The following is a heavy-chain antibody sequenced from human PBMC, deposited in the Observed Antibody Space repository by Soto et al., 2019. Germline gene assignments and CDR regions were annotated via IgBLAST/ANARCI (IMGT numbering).Heavy chain of an antibody. CDR3: ATNRGYDFYYPDS. V-gene: IGHV4-31*11. J-gene: IGHJ4*02. Sequence: QLQLQESGPGLVGPSQTLSLTCDVSGASVKTGGYYWTWIRQHPEKGLAWIGYINYSETTYNPSLKSRAVLSLDMAKNQFSLNLTSVTAADTAVYYSATNRGYDFYYPDSWGQGILVTVSS. D-gene: IGHD3-3*01. CDR2: INYSETT. CDR1: GASVKTGGYY.